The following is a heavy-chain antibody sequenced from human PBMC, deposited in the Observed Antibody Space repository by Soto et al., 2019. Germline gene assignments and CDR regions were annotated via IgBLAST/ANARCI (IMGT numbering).Heavy chain of an antibody. J-gene: IGHJ4*02. CDR2: IDPSDSYT. D-gene: IGHD3-3*01. V-gene: IGHV5-10-1*01. Sequence: GESLKISCKGSGYSFTSYWISWVRQMPGKGLEWMGRIDPSDSYTNYSPSFQGHVTISADKSISTAYLQWSSLKASDTAMYYCASFPRDGDNPDLFWGQGTLVTVSS. CDR1: GYSFTSYW. CDR3: ASFPRDGDNPDLF.